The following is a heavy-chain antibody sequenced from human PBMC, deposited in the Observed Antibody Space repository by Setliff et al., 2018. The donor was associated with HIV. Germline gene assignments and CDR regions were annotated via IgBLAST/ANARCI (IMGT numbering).Heavy chain of an antibody. J-gene: IGHJ4*02. D-gene: IGHD6-19*01. CDR1: GDSISSGFYY. CDR2: KYNGGNI. Sequence: TLSLTCTLSGDSISSGFYYWGWIRQPPGKGLEWIGSKYNGGNIYYNPSLKSRVTISVDTSKNQFSLRLSSVIAADTAVYYCARGPPGSSIGWYVGYWGQGTLVTVSS. CDR3: ARGPPGSSIGWYVGY. V-gene: IGHV4-39*07.